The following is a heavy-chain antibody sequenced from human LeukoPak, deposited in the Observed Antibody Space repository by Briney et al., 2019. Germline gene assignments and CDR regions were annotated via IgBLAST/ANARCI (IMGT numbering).Heavy chain of an antibody. V-gene: IGHV3-48*01. Sequence: GGSLRLSCAASGFTFSSYSMNWVRQAPGKGLEWVSYISSSSSTIYYADSVKGRFTISRDNAKNSLYLQMNSLRAEDTAVYYCARDPLDIVVVPAAIRGHAFDIWGQGTMVTVSS. D-gene: IGHD2-2*02. CDR1: GFTFSSYS. J-gene: IGHJ3*02. CDR3: ARDPLDIVVVPAAIRGHAFDI. CDR2: ISSSSSTI.